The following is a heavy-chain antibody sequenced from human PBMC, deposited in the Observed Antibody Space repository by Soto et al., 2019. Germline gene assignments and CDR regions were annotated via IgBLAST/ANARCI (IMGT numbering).Heavy chain of an antibody. V-gene: IGHV4-39*01. D-gene: IGHD3-10*01. Sequence: NPSETLSLTCTVSGGSISSSTYCWGWIRQPPGKGLEWIGSIYYSGSTYYHPSLNSRVAISVDTSKNQFSLKLSSVTAADTAVYYCARVYYASGTYTYAFDIWGQGTMVTVSS. J-gene: IGHJ3*02. CDR3: ARVYYASGTYTYAFDI. CDR1: GGSISSSTYC. CDR2: IYYSGST.